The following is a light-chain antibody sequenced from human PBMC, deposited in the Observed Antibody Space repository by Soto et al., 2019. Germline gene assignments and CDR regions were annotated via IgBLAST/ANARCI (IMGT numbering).Light chain of an antibody. V-gene: IGKV3-11*01. Sequence: DIVLTQSPATLSLSLGESASLSCRASQSVGSNLAWYQQKRGQAPRLLIYDATERATGIPARFTGSRSGTDFTLSISRLEPDDFAVYYCQQRSDRLSFGGGTVVEI. J-gene: IGKJ4*01. CDR1: QSVGSN. CDR3: QQRSDRLS. CDR2: DAT.